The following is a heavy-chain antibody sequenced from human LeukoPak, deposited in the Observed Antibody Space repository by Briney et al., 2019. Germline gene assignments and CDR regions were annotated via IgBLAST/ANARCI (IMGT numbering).Heavy chain of an antibody. Sequence: PSETLSLTCTVSGGSINNYYWGWIRQPPGKGPEWIGYIDYSGSTNYNPSLKSRVTISVDTSKNQFSLKLSSVTAADTAVYYCAKDGRAGGSGIYNPELYFDYWGQGTLVTVSS. J-gene: IGHJ4*02. CDR2: IDYSGST. CDR3: AKDGRAGGSGIYNPELYFDY. D-gene: IGHD3-10*01. V-gene: IGHV4-59*01. CDR1: GGSINNYY.